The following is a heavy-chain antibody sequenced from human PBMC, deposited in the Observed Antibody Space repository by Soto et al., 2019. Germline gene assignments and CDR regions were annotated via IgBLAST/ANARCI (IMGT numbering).Heavy chain of an antibody. CDR3: ARERPPRYSPWGAFDI. CDR2: ISYDGSNK. V-gene: IGHV3-30-3*01. D-gene: IGHD4-4*01. Sequence: AGGSLRLSCAASGFTFSSYAMHWVRQAPGKGLEWVAVISYDGSNKYYADSVKGRFTISRDNSKNTLYLQMNSLRAEDTAVYYCARERPPRYSPWGAFDIWGQGTMVTVSS. CDR1: GFTFSSYA. J-gene: IGHJ3*02.